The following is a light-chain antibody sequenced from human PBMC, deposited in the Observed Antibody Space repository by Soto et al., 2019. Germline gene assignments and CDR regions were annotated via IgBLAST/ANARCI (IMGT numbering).Light chain of an antibody. V-gene: IGLV4-69*01. J-gene: IGLJ2*01. CDR1: SGHSSYA. Sequence: QPVLTQSPSASASLGASVKLTYTLSSGHSSYAIAWHQQQPEKGPRYLLKLNSDGSHSKGDGIPDRFPGSSSGAERYLTISSLQSEDEADYYCQTWGTGTVVFGGGTKLTVL. CDR3: QTWGTGTVV. CDR2: LNSDGSH.